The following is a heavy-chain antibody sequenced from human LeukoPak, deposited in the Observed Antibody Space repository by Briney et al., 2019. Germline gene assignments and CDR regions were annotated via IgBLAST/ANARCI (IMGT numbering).Heavy chain of an antibody. CDR2: IYYSGST. CDR1: GASVSSGGYY. J-gene: IGHJ4*02. CDR3: ARRGGSGRSFDY. D-gene: IGHD3-10*01. Sequence: SETLSLTCTVSGASVSSGGYYWSWLRQPPGKGLEWIGYIYYSGSTNCNPSLKSRVTISVDTSKNQFSLKVSSVTAADTAVYYCARRGGSGRSFDYWGRGTLVTVSS. V-gene: IGHV4-61*08.